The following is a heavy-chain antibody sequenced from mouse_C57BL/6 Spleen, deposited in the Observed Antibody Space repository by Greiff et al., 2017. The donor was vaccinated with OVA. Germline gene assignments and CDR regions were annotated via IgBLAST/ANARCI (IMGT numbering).Heavy chain of an antibody. CDR2: INPSSGDT. J-gene: IGHJ2*01. V-gene: IGHV1-4*01. CDR1: GYTFTSYS. D-gene: IGHD1-1*01. CDR3: ARDYGSSPRYYFGC. Sequence: QVQLQQSGAELARPGASVKMSCKASGYTFTSYSMHWVKQRPGQGLEWIGYINPSSGDTKYNQKFKDKATLTADKSSSTAYMQLSSLTSEDSAVYYCARDYGSSPRYYFGCWGQATTLTVAS.